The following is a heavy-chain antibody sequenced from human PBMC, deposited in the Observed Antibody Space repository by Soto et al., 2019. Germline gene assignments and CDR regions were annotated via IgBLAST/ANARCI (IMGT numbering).Heavy chain of an antibody. V-gene: IGHV3-30-3*01. D-gene: IGHD2-21*02. Sequence: GGSLRLCCAASGFTFSSYAMHWVRQAPGKGLEWVAVISYDGSNKYYADSVKGRFTISRDNSKNTLYLQMNSLRAEDTAVYYCTVNCGGDRYSSPFHYWGQGTLVSGSS. CDR2: ISYDGSNK. CDR3: TVNCGGDRYSSPFHY. J-gene: IGHJ4*02. CDR1: GFTFSSYA.